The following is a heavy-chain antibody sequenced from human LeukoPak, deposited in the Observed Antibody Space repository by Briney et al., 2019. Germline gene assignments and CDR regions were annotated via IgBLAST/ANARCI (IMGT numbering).Heavy chain of an antibody. J-gene: IGHJ3*02. D-gene: IGHD6-13*01. Sequence: PGGSLRLSCAASGFTFSSYAMSWVRQAPGKGLEWVSAISGSGGSTYYAGSVKGRFTISRDNSKNTLYLQMNSLRAEDTAVYYRATEALAAAGTHDAFDIWGQGTMVTVSS. V-gene: IGHV3-23*01. CDR2: ISGSGGST. CDR3: ATEALAAAGTHDAFDI. CDR1: GFTFSSYA.